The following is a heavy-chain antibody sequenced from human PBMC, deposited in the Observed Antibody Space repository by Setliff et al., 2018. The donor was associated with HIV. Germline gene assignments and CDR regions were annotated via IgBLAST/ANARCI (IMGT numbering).Heavy chain of an antibody. V-gene: IGHV4-38-2*01. CDR3: AGRFGSDAVYFFDY. CDR1: GYSISSGFF. Sequence: PSETLSLTCAVSGYSISSGFFWGWVRQPPGKGLEWIGSIYQSGTTYYNPALKSRVTISVDTSKNQFSLRLTSVTAADTAVYFCAGRFGSDAVYFFDYWGQGTLVTVSS. J-gene: IGHJ4*02. D-gene: IGHD3-10*01. CDR2: IYQSGTT.